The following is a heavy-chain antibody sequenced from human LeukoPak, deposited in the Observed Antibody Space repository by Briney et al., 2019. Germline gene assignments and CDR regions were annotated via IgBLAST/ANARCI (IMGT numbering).Heavy chain of an antibody. CDR3: AKGVPPDY. D-gene: IGHD2-2*01. J-gene: IGHJ4*02. Sequence: GVSLRLSCAASGFPFSTYGMYWVRQAPGKGLEWVAVISYDGSSKYYADSVKGLFTISRDNSNNSLYLQMNSLRAEDTAVYYCAKGVPPDYWGQGTLVTVSS. V-gene: IGHV3-30*18. CDR1: GFPFSTYG. CDR2: ISYDGSSK.